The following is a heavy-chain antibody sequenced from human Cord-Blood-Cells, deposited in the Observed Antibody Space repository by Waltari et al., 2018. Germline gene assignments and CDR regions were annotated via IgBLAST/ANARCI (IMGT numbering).Heavy chain of an antibody. CDR3: AKELEVTGEDWYFDL. CDR1: GFTFSSYG. D-gene: IGHD7-27*01. CDR2: ISYDGSNK. Sequence: QVQLVESGGGVVQPGRSLRLSCAASGFTFSSYGMHWVRQAPGKGLEWVAVISYDGSNKYYADSVKGRFTISRDNSKNTLYLQMNSLRAEDTAVYYCAKELEVTGEDWYFDLWGRGTLVTVSS. J-gene: IGHJ2*01. V-gene: IGHV3-30*18.